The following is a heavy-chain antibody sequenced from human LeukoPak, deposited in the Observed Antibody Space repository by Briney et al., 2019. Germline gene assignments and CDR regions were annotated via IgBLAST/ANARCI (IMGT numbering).Heavy chain of an antibody. D-gene: IGHD6-6*01. CDR2: VSPDGGVK. CDR1: GFTFSSYG. V-gene: IGHV3-30*06. CDR3: ARDGDSSSIDAFDI. J-gene: IGHJ3*02. Sequence: GGSLRLSCAASGFTFSSYGMHWVRQAPGKGLEWVAFVSPDGGVKHYADSVRGRFTISRDNSKGTLYLQMDSLRAEDTAVYYCARDGDSSSIDAFDIWGQGTMVTVSS.